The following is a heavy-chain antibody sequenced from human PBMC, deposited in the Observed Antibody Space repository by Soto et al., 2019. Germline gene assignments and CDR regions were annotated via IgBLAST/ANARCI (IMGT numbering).Heavy chain of an antibody. J-gene: IGHJ4*02. CDR1: GFTFDDYA. Sequence: EVQLVESGGGLVQPGRSLRLSCAASGFTFDDYAMHWVRQAPGKGLEWVSGISWNSGSLGYADSVKGRFTISRDNANNSLYLPMNSLTAEETALYYCAKVSSVTFDYWGQGTLVTVSS. V-gene: IGHV3-9*01. CDR3: AKVSSVTFDY. CDR2: ISWNSGSL.